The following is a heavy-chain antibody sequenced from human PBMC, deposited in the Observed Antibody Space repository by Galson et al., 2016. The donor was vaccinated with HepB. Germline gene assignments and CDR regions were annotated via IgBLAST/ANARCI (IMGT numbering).Heavy chain of an antibody. V-gene: IGHV3-74*01. CDR3: ARDIGYLDAFDI. J-gene: IGHJ3*02. CDR2: CNSDGTSI. D-gene: IGHD5-18*01. CDR1: GFTFSSFW. Sequence: SLRLSCAASGFTFSSFWMHWVRQGPGKGLVWVSRCNSDGTSISYADSVKGRFTISRDNARNTLYLQMNTLRAEDTAVYYCARDIGYLDAFDIWGQGTMVTVSP.